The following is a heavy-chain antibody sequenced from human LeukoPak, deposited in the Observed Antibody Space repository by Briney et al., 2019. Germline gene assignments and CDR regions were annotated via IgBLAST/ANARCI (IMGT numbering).Heavy chain of an antibody. Sequence: GGSLRLSCAASGFTISSNYMSWVRQAPGKGLEWVSAIYSGGTTYYADSVKGRFTISRDNSKNTLYLQMNSLRAEDTAVYYCAKYGPDCSSTSCSFDYWGQGTLVTVSS. CDR3: AKYGPDCSSTSCSFDY. D-gene: IGHD2-2*01. J-gene: IGHJ4*02. CDR2: IYSGGTT. CDR1: GFTISSNY. V-gene: IGHV3-53*01.